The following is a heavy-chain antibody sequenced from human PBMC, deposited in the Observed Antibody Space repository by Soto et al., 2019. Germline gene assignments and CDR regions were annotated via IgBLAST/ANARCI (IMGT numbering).Heavy chain of an antibody. CDR2: IWYDGSNK. CDR3: ASAMVARQDYYYYMDV. D-gene: IGHD5-18*01. Sequence: QVQLVESGGGVVQPGRSLRLSCAASGFTFSSYGMHWVRQAPGKGLEWVAVIWYDGSNKYYADSVKGRFTISRDNSKNTLYLQMNILRAEDTAVYYGASAMVARQDYYYYMDVWGKGTTVTVSS. V-gene: IGHV3-33*01. J-gene: IGHJ6*03. CDR1: GFTFSSYG.